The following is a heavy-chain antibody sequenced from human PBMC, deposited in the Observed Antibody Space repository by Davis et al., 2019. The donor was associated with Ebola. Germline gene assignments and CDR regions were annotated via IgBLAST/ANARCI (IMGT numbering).Heavy chain of an antibody. CDR1: GYSFTSYW. Sequence: GESLKISCKGSGYSFTSYWISWVRQMPGKGLEWMGRIDPSDSYTNYSPSFQGHLTISADKSISTAYLQWSSLKASDTAMYYCARTGKRSMVATALWGQGTLVTVSS. CDR3: ARTGKRSMVATAL. CDR2: IDPSDSYT. V-gene: IGHV5-10-1*01. J-gene: IGHJ4*02. D-gene: IGHD5-12*01.